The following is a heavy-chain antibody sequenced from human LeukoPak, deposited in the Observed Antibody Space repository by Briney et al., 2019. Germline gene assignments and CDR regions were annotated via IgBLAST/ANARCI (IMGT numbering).Heavy chain of an antibody. V-gene: IGHV3-9*03. CDR1: GFTFDDYA. CDR2: ISWNSGSI. Sequence: GRSLRLSCAASGFTFDDYAMHWVRHAPGKGLEWVSGISWNSGSIGYADSVKGRFTISRDNAKNSLYLQMNSLRAEDMALYYCAKDYGDYPTYYFDYWGQGTLVTVSS. CDR3: AKDYGDYPTYYFDY. D-gene: IGHD4-17*01. J-gene: IGHJ4*02.